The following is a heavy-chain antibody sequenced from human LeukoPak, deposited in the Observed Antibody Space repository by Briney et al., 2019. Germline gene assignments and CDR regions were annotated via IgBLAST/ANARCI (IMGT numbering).Heavy chain of an antibody. CDR2: ISDDGSNK. Sequence: GRSLRLSCAASGFTFSSYAMHWVRQAPGKGLEWASVISDDGSNKYYTDSVKGRFTISRDNSKNTLYLQMNRLRAEDTAVYYSAQHSSYCSTTSCFFNYYYYMDVWGKGTTVTVSS. CDR3: AQHSSYCSTTSCFFNYYYYMDV. J-gene: IGHJ6*03. D-gene: IGHD2-2*01. CDR1: GFTFSSYA. V-gene: IGHV3-30-3*01.